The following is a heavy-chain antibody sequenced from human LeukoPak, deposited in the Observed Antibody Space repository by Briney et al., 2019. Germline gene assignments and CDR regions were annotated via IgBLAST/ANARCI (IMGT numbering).Heavy chain of an antibody. CDR1: GGSISSYY. V-gene: IGHV4-59*08. CDR2: IDYSGST. J-gene: IGHJ4*02. D-gene: IGHD6-13*01. CDR3: ASEAAGYSSSWYDQYYFDY. Sequence: PSETLSLTCTVSGGSISSYYWSWIRQPPGKGLEWIGYIDYSGSTNYNPSLKSRVTISVDTSKNQFSLKLSSVTAADTAVYYCASEAAGYSSSWYDQYYFDYWGQGTLVTVSS.